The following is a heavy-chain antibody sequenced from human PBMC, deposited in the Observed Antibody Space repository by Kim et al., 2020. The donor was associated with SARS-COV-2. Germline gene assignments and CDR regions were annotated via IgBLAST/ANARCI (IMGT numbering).Heavy chain of an antibody. D-gene: IGHD3-16*01. J-gene: IGHJ4*02. CDR1: GFTFSSYA. CDR2: ITGGGDNT. CDR3: AKLGGSQYGKEYLDY. Sequence: GGSLRLSCAASGFTFSSYAMSWVRQAPGQGLEWVSLITGGGDNTYYADSVKGRFTISRDNSKDTLYLQMNSLRAEDTAVYYCAKLGGSQYGKEYLDYWGQGTLVTVSS. V-gene: IGHV3-23*01.